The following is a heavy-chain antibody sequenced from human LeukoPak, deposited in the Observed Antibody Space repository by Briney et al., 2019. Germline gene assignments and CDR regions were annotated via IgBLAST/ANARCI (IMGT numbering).Heavy chain of an antibody. D-gene: IGHD3-10*01. J-gene: IGHJ4*02. Sequence: ASVKVSCKASGYTFTGYYMHWVRQAPGQGLEWMGRINPNSGGTNYAQKFQGRVTMTRDTSISTAYMELSRLRSDDTAVYYCAGGMGSGSYYNVKPDYWGQGTLVTVYS. CDR1: GYTFTGYY. CDR3: AGGMGSGSYYNVKPDY. CDR2: INPNSGGT. V-gene: IGHV1-2*06.